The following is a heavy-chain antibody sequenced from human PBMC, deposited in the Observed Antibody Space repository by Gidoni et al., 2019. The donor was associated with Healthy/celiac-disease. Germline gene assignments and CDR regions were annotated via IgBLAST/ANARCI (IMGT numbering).Heavy chain of an antibody. CDR1: GGSFSGYY. J-gene: IGHJ4*02. V-gene: IGHV4-34*01. CDR2: INHRGST. Sequence: QVQLQQWGAGLLKPSETLSLTCAVSGGSFSGYYWSWIRQPPGKGLEWIGEINHRGSTNYNPSLKSRVTISVDTSKNQFSLKLSSVTAADTAVYYCARGLIGDSSGYYYGYWGQGTLVTVSS. D-gene: IGHD3-22*01. CDR3: ARGLIGDSSGYYYGY.